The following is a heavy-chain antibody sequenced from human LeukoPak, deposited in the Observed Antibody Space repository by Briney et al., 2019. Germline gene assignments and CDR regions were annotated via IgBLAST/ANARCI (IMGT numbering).Heavy chain of an antibody. V-gene: IGHV3-23*01. CDR1: GFTFSSYA. Sequence: TGGSLRLSCAASGFTFSSYAMSWVRQAPGKGLEWVSVISGSGGSTYYADSVKGRFTISRDNSKNTLYLQMNSLRAEDTAVYYCAKNVFLAARPGYFDYWGQGTLVTVSS. CDR2: ISGSGGST. J-gene: IGHJ4*02. CDR3: AKNVFLAARPGYFDY. D-gene: IGHD6-6*01.